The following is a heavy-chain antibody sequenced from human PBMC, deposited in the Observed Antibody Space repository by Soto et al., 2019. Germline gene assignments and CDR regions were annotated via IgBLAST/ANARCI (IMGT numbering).Heavy chain of an antibody. CDR2: IYYSGST. CDR1: GGSISSGGYY. J-gene: IGHJ5*02. D-gene: IGHD3-10*01. V-gene: IGHV4-31*03. CDR3: ARDTMVRGVIGGRFDP. Sequence: QVQLQESGPGLVKPSQTLSLTCTVSGGSISSGGYYWSWIRQHPGKGLEWIGYIYYSGSTYYNPSLKSRVTMSVDTSKNQFSLKLSSVTAADTAVYYCARDTMVRGVIGGRFDPWGQGTLVTVSS.